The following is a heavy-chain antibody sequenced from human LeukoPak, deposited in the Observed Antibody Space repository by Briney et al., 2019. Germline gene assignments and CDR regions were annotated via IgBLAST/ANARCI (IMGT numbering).Heavy chain of an antibody. CDR2: INPNSGDT. J-gene: IGHJ4*02. CDR3: ARDAYGTSSWFPDY. Sequence: ASVKVSCKASGYTFTSYYIHWVRQAPGQGLEWMGRINPNSGDTNSAQKFQGRVTMTRDTSISTAYMELSRLRSDDTALYFCARDAYGTSSWFPDYWGQGTLLTVSS. CDR1: GYTFTSYY. V-gene: IGHV1-2*06. D-gene: IGHD6-13*01.